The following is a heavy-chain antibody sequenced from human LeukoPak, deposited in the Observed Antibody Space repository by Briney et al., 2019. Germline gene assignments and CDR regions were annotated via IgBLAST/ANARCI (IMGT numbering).Heavy chain of an antibody. D-gene: IGHD3-3*01. CDR3: ARVYDFWSGYYMDY. V-gene: IGHV4-59*01. J-gene: IGHJ4*02. CDR2: IYYSGST. CDR1: GGSFSGYY. Sequence: PSETLSLTCAVYGGSFSGYYWSWIRQPPGKGLEWIGYIYYSGSTNYNPSLKSRVTISVDTSKNQFSLKLSSVTAADTAVYYCARVYDFWSGYYMDYWGQGTLVTVSS.